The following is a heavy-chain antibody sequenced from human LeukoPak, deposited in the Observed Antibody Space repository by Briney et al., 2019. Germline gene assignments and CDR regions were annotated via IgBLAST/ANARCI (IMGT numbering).Heavy chain of an antibody. CDR1: GGSISSYY. V-gene: IGHV4-59*01. CDR2: IYYTGTN. J-gene: IGHJ5*02. CDR3: ARDHTRDVYNGFDP. D-gene: IGHD5-24*01. Sequence: PSETLSLTCTVSGGSISSYYWSWLRQPPGKGLEGIGCIYYTGTNNYNPSLTSRLTISVDTSKNQFSLILNSLTAADTAVYYCARDHTRDVYNGFDPWGQGTLVTVSS.